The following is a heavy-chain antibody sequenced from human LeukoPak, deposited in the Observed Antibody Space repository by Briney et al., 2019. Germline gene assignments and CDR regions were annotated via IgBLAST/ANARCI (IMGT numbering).Heavy chain of an antibody. CDR2: IYYSGST. Sequence: SETLSLTCTVSGGSTSSYYWSWIRQPPGKGLEWIGYIYYSGSTNYNPSLKSRVTISVDTSKNQFSLKLSSVTAADTAVYYCARRQYSLIFDYWGQGTLVTVSS. CDR3: ARRQYSLIFDY. D-gene: IGHD6-6*01. V-gene: IGHV4-59*08. CDR1: GGSTSSYY. J-gene: IGHJ4*02.